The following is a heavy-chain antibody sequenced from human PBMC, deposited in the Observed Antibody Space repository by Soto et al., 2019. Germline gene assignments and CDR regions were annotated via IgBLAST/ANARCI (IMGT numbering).Heavy chain of an antibody. V-gene: IGHV4-31*03. Sequence: QVQLQESGPGLVKPSQTLSLTCTVSGGSISSGGYYWSWIRQHPGKGLEWIGYIYYSGSTYYNPSPKRRITLSGGTSENPFSLELSSVTSADQAVYYCARAVLGTVTSYPDYWGQGTLVTVSS. J-gene: IGHJ4*02. CDR3: ARAVLGTVTSYPDY. D-gene: IGHD4-17*01. CDR1: GGSISSGGYY. CDR2: IYYSGST.